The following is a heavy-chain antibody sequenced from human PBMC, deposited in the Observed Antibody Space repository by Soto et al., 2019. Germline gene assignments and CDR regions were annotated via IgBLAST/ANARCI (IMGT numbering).Heavy chain of an antibody. CDR3: ARDQVEGYCSSTSCYRSSWFDP. V-gene: IGHV4-31*03. CDR2: IYYSGST. Sequence: QVQLQESGPGLVKPSQTLSLTCTVSGGSISSGGYYWSWIRQHPGKGLEWIGYIYYSGSTYYNPSLKSRVTISVDTSKNQFSLKLSSVTAADTAVYYCARDQVEGYCSSTSCYRSSWFDPWGQGTLVTVSS. D-gene: IGHD2-2*02. CDR1: GGSISSGGYY. J-gene: IGHJ5*02.